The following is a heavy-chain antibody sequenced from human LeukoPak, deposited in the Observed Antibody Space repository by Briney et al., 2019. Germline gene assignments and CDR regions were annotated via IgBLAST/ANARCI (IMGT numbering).Heavy chain of an antibody. D-gene: IGHD3-22*01. Sequence: PGGSLRLSCAVSGFTFSNYEINWVRQAPGKGLEWVSYISTSGTTKYYADSVKGRLTISRDNAKNSLYLQMNSLRAEDTAVYYCARDRHRYSYDTGGYPPYWGQGTLVTVSS. CDR3: ARDRHRYSYDTGGYPPY. V-gene: IGHV3-48*03. CDR1: GFTFSNYE. CDR2: ISTSGTTK. J-gene: IGHJ4*02.